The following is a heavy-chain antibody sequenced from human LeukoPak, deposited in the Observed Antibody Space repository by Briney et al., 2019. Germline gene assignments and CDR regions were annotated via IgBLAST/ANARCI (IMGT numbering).Heavy chain of an antibody. Sequence: SETLSFTCTVSGVSISSYYWSWIRQPPGKGLEWVGNIYYSGSTNYNPSLKSRVTISVDTSKNQFSLNLSSVTAADTAVYYCARGYYGSGTYRCFDPWGQGTLVTVSS. CDR2: IYYSGST. CDR3: ARGYYGSGTYRCFDP. D-gene: IGHD3-10*01. J-gene: IGHJ5*02. V-gene: IGHV4-59*08. CDR1: GVSISSYY.